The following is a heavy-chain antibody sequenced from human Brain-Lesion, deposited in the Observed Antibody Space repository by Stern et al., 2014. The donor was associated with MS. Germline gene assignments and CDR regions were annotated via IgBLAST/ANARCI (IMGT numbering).Heavy chain of an antibody. D-gene: IGHD2-15*01. CDR2: IYYSGNT. J-gene: IGHJ5*02. V-gene: IGHV4-39*01. Sequence: QLVESGPGLVKPSETLSLTCTVAGGSVSSTSYAWAWIRQPPGKGLEWIGTIYYSGNTYYSPSLKGRPTISLDTPKNQFSLQLRSVTAADTAVYYCAGEEDIRYCSGGSCTGNWFDPWGQGTLVTVSS. CDR3: AGEEDIRYCSGGSCTGNWFDP. CDR1: GGSVSSTSYA.